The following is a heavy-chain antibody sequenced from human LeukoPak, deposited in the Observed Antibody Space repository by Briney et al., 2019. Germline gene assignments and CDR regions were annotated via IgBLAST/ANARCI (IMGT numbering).Heavy chain of an antibody. CDR1: GFTFSSSA. D-gene: IGHD7-27*01. Sequence: GGSLRLSCAASGFTFSSSAMHWVRQPPGKGLEWVAVISYDGKHKYFADSVKGRFTISRDNSRNTLYLQLDSLKADDTAVYYCAKDRDWGTAFDIWGQGTMVTVSS. V-gene: IGHV3-30*18. J-gene: IGHJ3*02. CDR2: ISYDGKHK. CDR3: AKDRDWGTAFDI.